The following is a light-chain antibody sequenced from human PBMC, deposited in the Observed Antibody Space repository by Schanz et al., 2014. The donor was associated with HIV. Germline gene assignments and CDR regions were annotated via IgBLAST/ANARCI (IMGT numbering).Light chain of an antibody. CDR2: KIS. Sequence: DIQMTQSPSTLSASVGDTVTITCRASQDIRPRLAWYQQKPGKAPNLLISKISALGDGVPARFSGRGSGTEFTLTIDNLEPDDFAIYYCQQYSTYPYTFGQGTKLDIQ. CDR3: QQYSTYPYT. V-gene: IGKV1-5*03. CDR1: QDIRPR. J-gene: IGKJ2*01.